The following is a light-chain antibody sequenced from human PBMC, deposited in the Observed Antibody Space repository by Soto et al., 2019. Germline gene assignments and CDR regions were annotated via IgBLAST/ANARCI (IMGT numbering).Light chain of an antibody. Sequence: EIVMTQSPATLSVSPGEGATLSCRATESVGTNLAWYQQKPGQAPRLLVYGVSTRATGIPARFSGGGYGAEFTLTITSLQSEDFAIYYCQQYHYWPLTFGPGTRVDIK. J-gene: IGKJ3*01. CDR2: GVS. V-gene: IGKV3D-15*01. CDR3: QQYHYWPLT. CDR1: ESVGTN.